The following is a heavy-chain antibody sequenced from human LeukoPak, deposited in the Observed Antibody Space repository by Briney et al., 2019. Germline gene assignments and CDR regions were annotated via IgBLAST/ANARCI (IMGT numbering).Heavy chain of an antibody. D-gene: IGHD6-13*01. CDR3: ARVLIQQLVPNYYYYYYMDV. CDR2: IYYSGST. J-gene: IGHJ6*03. V-gene: IGHV4-59*01. CDR1: GGSISSYY. Sequence: SETLSLTCTVSGGSISSYYWSWIRQPPGKGLEWIGYIYYSGSTNYNPSLKSRVTISADTSKNQFSLKLSSVTAADTAVYYCARVLIQQLVPNYYYYYYMDVWGKGTTVTVSS.